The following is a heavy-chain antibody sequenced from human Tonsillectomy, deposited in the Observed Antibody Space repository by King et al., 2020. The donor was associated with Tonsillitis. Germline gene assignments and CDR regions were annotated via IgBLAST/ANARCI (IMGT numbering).Heavy chain of an antibody. CDR1: GFTFRSFW. D-gene: IGHD5-12*01. CDR2: INQDGSEK. Sequence: EVQLVESGGGLVQPGGSLRLSCAASGFTFRSFWMSWVRQAPGKGLEWVANINQDGSEKYYVDSVKGRFTISRDNAKNSLYLQMSSLRAEDTAVYYCASTGATAGTAYYYYGMDVWGQGTTVTVSS. CDR3: ASTGATAGTAYYYYGMDV. V-gene: IGHV3-7*01. J-gene: IGHJ6*02.